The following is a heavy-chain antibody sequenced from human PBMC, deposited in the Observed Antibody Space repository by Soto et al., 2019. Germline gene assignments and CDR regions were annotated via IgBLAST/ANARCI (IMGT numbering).Heavy chain of an antibody. CDR1: GGSFSSAGYC. Sequence: QVQLPESGPGLVKPSQTLSLTCTVSGGSFSSAGYCWSWIRQHPGEGLEWIGFMYGRESTSYNPSLKSRVNISVATSTHQFSLELRSVTAADTAVYYCARGGDTTKVDYWGQGTLVTVSS. V-gene: IGHV4-31*03. CDR3: ARGGDTTKVDY. CDR2: MYGREST. D-gene: IGHD1-26*01. J-gene: IGHJ4*02.